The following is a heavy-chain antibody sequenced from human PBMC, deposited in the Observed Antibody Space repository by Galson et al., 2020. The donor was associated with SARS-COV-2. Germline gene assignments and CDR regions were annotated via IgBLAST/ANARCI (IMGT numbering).Heavy chain of an antibody. CDR2: IYYSGST. CDR3: ARDSSLECSGGSCYSGGNYYYYYGMDV. CDR1: GGSISSSSYY. J-gene: IGHJ6*02. Sequence: ASETLSLTCTVSGGSISSSSYYWGWIRQPPGKGLEWIGSIYYSGSTYYTPSLKSRVTISVDTSKNQFSLKLSSVTAADTAVYYCARDSSLECSGGSCYSGGNYYYYYGMDVWGQGTTVTVSS. V-gene: IGHV4-39*07. D-gene: IGHD2-15*01.